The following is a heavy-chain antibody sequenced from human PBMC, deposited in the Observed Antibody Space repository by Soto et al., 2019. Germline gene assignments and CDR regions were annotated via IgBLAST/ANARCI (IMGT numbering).Heavy chain of an antibody. CDR1: GGSISSGGYY. CDR3: ARVSSSSSWYLGWFEP. V-gene: IGHV4-31*03. CDR2: IYYSGST. Sequence: SETLSLTCTVSGGSISSGGYYWSWIRQHPGKGLEWIGYIYYSGSTYYNPSLKSRVTISVDTSKNQFSLKLSSVTAADTAVYYCARVSSSSSWYLGWFEPWGQGTLVTVSS. J-gene: IGHJ5*02. D-gene: IGHD6-13*01.